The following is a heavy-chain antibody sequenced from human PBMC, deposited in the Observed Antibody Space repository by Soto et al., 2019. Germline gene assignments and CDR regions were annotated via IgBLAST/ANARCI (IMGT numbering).Heavy chain of an antibody. V-gene: IGHV3-30-3*01. Sequence: GGSLRLSCAASAFTFRRYAMYWVRQAPGKGLEWVAVISFDGSNKYYADSVKGRFTISRDNSKNTLSLQINSLRAEDTAVYYCARDRDGYTHYFDYWGQGTLVTVSS. D-gene: IGHD5-12*01. J-gene: IGHJ4*02. CDR3: ARDRDGYTHYFDY. CDR1: AFTFRRYA. CDR2: ISFDGSNK.